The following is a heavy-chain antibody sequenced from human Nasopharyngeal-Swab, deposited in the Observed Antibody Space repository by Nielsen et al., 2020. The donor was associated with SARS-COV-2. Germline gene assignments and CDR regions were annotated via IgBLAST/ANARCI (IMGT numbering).Heavy chain of an antibody. J-gene: IGHJ4*02. V-gene: IGHV4-39*01. CDR1: DGSISSSSYY. Sequence: SETLSLTCHVSDGSISSSSYYWGWNRQPPGKGLEWIGSIYNSGSAYYNPSLKSRVTISVDTSKNQFSLKLSLVTAADTAVYYCARISPRKDSSLDYWGQGTLVTVSS. CDR3: ARISPRKDSSLDY. CDR2: IYNSGSA. D-gene: IGHD6-6*01.